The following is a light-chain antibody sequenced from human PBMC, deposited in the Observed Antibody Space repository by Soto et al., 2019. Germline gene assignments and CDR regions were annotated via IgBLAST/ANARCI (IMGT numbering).Light chain of an antibody. Sequence: DIQMTQSPSTLSGSVGDRVTITCRASQTISSWLAWYQQKPGKAPKLLIYDASSLESGVPSRFSGSGSGTEFTLTISSLQPDDFAVYYCQQYGSSPSFGQGTKVDI. V-gene: IGKV1-5*01. CDR3: QQYGSSPS. J-gene: IGKJ1*01. CDR1: QTISSW. CDR2: DAS.